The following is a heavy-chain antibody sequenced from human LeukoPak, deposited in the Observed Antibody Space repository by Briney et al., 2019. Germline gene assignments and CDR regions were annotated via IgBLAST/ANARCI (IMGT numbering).Heavy chain of an antibody. D-gene: IGHD4-11*01. J-gene: IGHJ4*02. CDR3: VHRRIYSPFDN. CDR2: IYWDDDK. Sequence: GSGPTLVNPTQTLTLTCTFSGFSLSTSGVGVGWVRQPPGKALEWLALIYWDDDKRYNSSLKSRLTITKDTSKNQVVLTMTNVDPVDTATYYCVHRRIYSPFDNWGQGALVTVSS. V-gene: IGHV2-5*02. CDR1: GFSLSTSGVG.